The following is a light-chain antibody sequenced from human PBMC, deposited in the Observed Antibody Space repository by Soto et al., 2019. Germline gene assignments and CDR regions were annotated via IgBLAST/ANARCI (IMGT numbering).Light chain of an antibody. J-gene: IGLJ2*01. CDR2: EDS. CDR1: SSDVGGYKF. Sequence: QSALTQPASVSGSPGQSITISCTGTSSDVGGYKFVSWYQQHPGKAPKLMIYEDSNRPSGVSNRFSASKSGNTASLTISGLHAEDEADYHCSSYTSGSTRVFCGGTKLTVL. V-gene: IGLV2-14*01. CDR3: SSYTSGSTRV.